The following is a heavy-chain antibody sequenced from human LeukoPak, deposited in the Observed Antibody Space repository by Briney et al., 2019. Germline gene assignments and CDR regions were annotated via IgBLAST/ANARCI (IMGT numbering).Heavy chain of an antibody. J-gene: IGHJ6*02. D-gene: IGHD3-10*01. CDR2: ISGSGGST. Sequence: GGSLTLACAASGFTFSSYAMSWVRQAPGKGLEWVSAISGSGGSTYYADSVKGRFTISRDNSKNTLYLQMNSLRAEDTAVYYCAKSMVRGVMGYYYGMDVWGQGTTVTVSS. V-gene: IGHV3-23*01. CDR1: GFTFSSYA. CDR3: AKSMVRGVMGYYYGMDV.